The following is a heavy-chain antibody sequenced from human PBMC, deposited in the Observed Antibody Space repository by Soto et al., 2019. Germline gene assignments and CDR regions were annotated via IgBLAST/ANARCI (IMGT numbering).Heavy chain of an antibody. Sequence: GASVKVSCKASGGTFSSYAISWVRQAPGQGLEWMGGIIPIFGTANYAQKFQGRVTITADESTSTAYMELSSLRSEDTAVYYCARVSVARRHNPGGYYYGMDVWGQGTTVTVSS. D-gene: IGHD1-20*01. V-gene: IGHV1-69*13. CDR1: GGTFSSYA. CDR3: ARVSVARRHNPGGYYYGMDV. J-gene: IGHJ6*02. CDR2: IIPIFGTA.